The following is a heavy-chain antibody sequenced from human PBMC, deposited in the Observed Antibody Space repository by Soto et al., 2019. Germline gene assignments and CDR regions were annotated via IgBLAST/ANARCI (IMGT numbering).Heavy chain of an antibody. CDR2: IDPSDSYT. D-gene: IGHD2-15*01. V-gene: IGHV5-10-1*01. J-gene: IGHJ6*02. CDR3: ARQKDLYYYYGMDV. Sequence: GESLKISCEGSGYSFTSYWISWVRQMPGKGLEWMGRIDPSDSYTNYSPSFQGHVTISADKSISTAYLQWSSLKASDTAMYYCARQKDLYYYYGMDVWGQGTTVTVSS. CDR1: GYSFTSYW.